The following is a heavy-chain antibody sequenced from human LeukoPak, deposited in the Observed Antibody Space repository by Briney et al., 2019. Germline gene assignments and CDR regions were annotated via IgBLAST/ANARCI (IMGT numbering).Heavy chain of an antibody. V-gene: IGHV4-59*08. J-gene: IGHJ4*02. CDR2: IYYSGST. CDR3: ARRICSSTSCYLDY. Sequence: KPSETLSLTCTVDGGSISSYYWSWIRQPLGKALSWICYIYYSGSTNANPSLKSRLTISVDTSKNQCSLKLSSVTAAVTAVYYCARRICSSTSCYLDYWGQGTLVTVSS. CDR1: GGSISSYY. D-gene: IGHD2-2*01.